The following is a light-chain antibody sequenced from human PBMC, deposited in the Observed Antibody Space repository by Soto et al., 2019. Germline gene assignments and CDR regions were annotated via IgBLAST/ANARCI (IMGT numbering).Light chain of an antibody. J-gene: IGLJ3*02. CDR2: EVT. Sequence: QAVVTQPASVSGSPGQSITISCTGTSSDVGSYNLVSWYQQHPGKAPKLMISEVTKRPSGISARFSGSKSGNTASLTISGLQAEDESDYYCCSYAGSSTWVFGGGTKVTVL. CDR3: CSYAGSSTWV. V-gene: IGLV2-23*02. CDR1: SSDVGSYNL.